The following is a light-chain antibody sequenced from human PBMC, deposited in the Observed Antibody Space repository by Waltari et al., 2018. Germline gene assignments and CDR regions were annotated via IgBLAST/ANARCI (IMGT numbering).Light chain of an antibody. J-gene: IGLJ1*01. CDR1: SSDVGRYDY. Sequence: QSALTQPASVSGSPGQSITFSCTGTSSDVGRYDYVSWYQQHPGKAPKLLIYDVSYRPSGVSNRFSGSKSGNTASLTISGLQAEDEADYYCSSYTASGALFVFGTGTKVTVL. CDR3: SSYTASGALFV. V-gene: IGLV2-14*01. CDR2: DVS.